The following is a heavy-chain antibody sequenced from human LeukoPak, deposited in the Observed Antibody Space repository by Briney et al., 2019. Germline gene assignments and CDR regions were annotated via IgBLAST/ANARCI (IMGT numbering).Heavy chain of an antibody. Sequence: PGGSLRLSCAASGFTFSSYGMHWVRQAPGKGLEWVAFIRYDGSNKYYADSVKGRFTISRDNSKNTLYLQMNSLRAEDTAVYYCAKLDTAMVPNDAFDIWAKGQWSPSLQ. V-gene: IGHV3-30*02. D-gene: IGHD5-18*01. CDR2: IRYDGSNK. CDR1: GFTFSSYG. J-gene: IGHJ3*02. CDR3: AKLDTAMVPNDAFDI.